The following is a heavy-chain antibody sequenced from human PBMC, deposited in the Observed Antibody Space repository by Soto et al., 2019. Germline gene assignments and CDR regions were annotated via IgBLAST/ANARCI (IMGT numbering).Heavy chain of an antibody. Sequence: VASVKVSCKASGGTFSSYAISWVRQAPGQGLEWMGGIIPIFGTANYAQKFQGRVTITADKSTSTAYMELSSLRSEDTAVYYCARVTGSPGYSSSWSAMGYYYYYGMDVWGQGTTVTVSS. J-gene: IGHJ6*02. CDR2: IIPIFGTA. V-gene: IGHV1-69*06. CDR3: ARVTGSPGYSSSWSAMGYYYYYGMDV. D-gene: IGHD6-13*01. CDR1: GGTFSSYA.